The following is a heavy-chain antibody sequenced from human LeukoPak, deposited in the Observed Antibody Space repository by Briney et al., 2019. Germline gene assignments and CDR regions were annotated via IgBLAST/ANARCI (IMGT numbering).Heavy chain of an antibody. CDR1: GYTFTSYY. D-gene: IGHD6-13*01. CDR3: ARGVAAAELSGSYYYYMDV. J-gene: IGHJ6*03. Sequence: ASVKVSCKASGYTFTSYYMHWVRRAPGQGLEWMGIINPSGGSTSYAQKFQGRVTMTRDTSTSTVYMELSSLRSEDTAVYYCARGVAAAELSGSYYYYMDVWGKGTTVTVSS. CDR2: INPSGGST. V-gene: IGHV1-46*01.